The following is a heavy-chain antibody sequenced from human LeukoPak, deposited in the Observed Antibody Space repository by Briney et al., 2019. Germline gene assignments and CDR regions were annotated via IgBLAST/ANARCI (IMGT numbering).Heavy chain of an antibody. CDR2: ISYDGSNK. D-gene: IGHD3-10*01. V-gene: IGHV3-30*18. Sequence: GRSLRLSCAASGFTFSSYGMHWVRQAPGKGLEWVAVISYDGSNKYYADSVKGRFTISRDNSKNTLYLQMNSLRAEDTAVYYCAKSKGVEGYFDYWGQGTLVTVSS. CDR3: AKSKGVEGYFDY. CDR1: GFTFSSYG. J-gene: IGHJ4*02.